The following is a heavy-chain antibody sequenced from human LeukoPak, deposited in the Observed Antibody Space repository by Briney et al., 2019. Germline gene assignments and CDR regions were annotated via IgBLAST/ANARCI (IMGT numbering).Heavy chain of an antibody. CDR2: INHSGST. V-gene: IGHV4-34*01. Sequence: PSETLSLTCAVYGGSFSGYYWSWIRQPPGKGLEWIGEINHSGSTSYNPSLKSRVTISVDTSKNQFSLKLSSVTAADTAVYYCAREAFTYYYDSSGYYSYYYYYYMDVWGKGTTVTVSS. CDR3: AREAFTYYYDSSGYYSYYYYYYMDV. CDR1: GGSFSGYY. D-gene: IGHD3-22*01. J-gene: IGHJ6*03.